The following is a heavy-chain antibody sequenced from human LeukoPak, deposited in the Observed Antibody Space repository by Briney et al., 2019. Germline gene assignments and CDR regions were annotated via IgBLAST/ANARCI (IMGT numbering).Heavy chain of an antibody. CDR1: GYTFTSYG. V-gene: IGHV1-18*01. Sequence: ASVKVSCKTSGYTFTSYGISWVRQAPGQGLEWMGWISGYNGDTHYAQNLQGRVTMTTDTSTSTAYMDVRGLRSDDTAVYYCARAGADSAAYFYYAMDVWGQGTTVTVSS. D-gene: IGHD2-15*01. CDR3: ARAGADSAAYFYYAMDV. CDR2: ISGYNGDT. J-gene: IGHJ6*02.